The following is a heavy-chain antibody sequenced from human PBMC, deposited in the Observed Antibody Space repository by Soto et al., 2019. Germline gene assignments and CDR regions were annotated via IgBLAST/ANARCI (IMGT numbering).Heavy chain of an antibody. V-gene: IGHV4-34*01. Sequence: SETLSLTCAVYGGSFSGYYWSWIRQPPGKGLEWIGEINHSGSTNYNPSLKSRVTISVDTSKNQFSLKLSSVTAADTAVYSCADLSFCVFLSVYFATYYYTGGRDVGGQGTRVTVSS. CDR3: ADLSFCVFLSVYFATYYYTGGRDV. CDR1: GGSFSGYY. CDR2: INHSGST. D-gene: IGHD3-9*01. J-gene: IGHJ6*02.